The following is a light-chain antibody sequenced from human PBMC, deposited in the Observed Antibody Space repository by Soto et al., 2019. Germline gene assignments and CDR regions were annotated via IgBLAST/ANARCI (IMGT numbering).Light chain of an antibody. CDR2: DAS. V-gene: IGKV3-11*01. J-gene: IGKJ1*01. CDR1: QSVSSY. CDR3: QHRSNWPRT. Sequence: EIVLTQSPDTLSLSPGERSTLSCMASQSVSSYLAWYQQKPGQAPRLLIYDASSRATGIPARFSGSGSGTDFTLTISSLEPEDFAVYYCQHRSNWPRTFGQGTKVDIK.